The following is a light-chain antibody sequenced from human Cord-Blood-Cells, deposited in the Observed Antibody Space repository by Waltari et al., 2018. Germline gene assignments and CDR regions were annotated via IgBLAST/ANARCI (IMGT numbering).Light chain of an antibody. CDR1: SSDVGSYNL. Sequence: QSALTQPASVSGSPGQSITISCTGTSSDVGSYNLVSWYQQHPGKAPKLMIYEGSKRPSGVSNRFSGSKSGNTASLTISGLQAEDEADYYCCSYAGSGSHWVFGGGTKLTVL. J-gene: IGLJ3*02. CDR2: EGS. CDR3: CSYAGSGSHWV. V-gene: IGLV2-23*01.